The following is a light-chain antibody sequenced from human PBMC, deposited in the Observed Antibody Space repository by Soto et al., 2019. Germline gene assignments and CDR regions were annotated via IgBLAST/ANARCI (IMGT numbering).Light chain of an antibody. CDR1: SSDIGAYNY. CDR3: SSYTSSSALVV. V-gene: IGLV2-14*01. Sequence: QSVLTQPASVSGSPGQSITISCTGTSSDIGAYNYVSWYQQDSGKAPKLMISDVSNRPSGVSNRFSGSKSGNTASLTISGLQAEDEADYYCSSYTSSSALVVFGGGTQLTVL. CDR2: DVS. J-gene: IGLJ2*01.